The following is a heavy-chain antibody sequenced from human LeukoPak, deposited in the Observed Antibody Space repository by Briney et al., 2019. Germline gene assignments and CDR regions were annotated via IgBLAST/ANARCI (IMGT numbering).Heavy chain of an antibody. CDR1: GFTFGEYA. CDR2: LNWNSDTI. CDR3: AKAKPRYLGNYFDS. Sequence: GGSLRLSCPASGFTFGEYAMHWVRQAPGKGLEWVSGLNWNSDTIDYADSVKGRFTVSRDNAKNSLSLQMDSLRAEDTALYYCAKAKPRYLGNYFDSWGQGILVTVSS. J-gene: IGHJ4*02. D-gene: IGHD1-1*01. V-gene: IGHV3-9*01.